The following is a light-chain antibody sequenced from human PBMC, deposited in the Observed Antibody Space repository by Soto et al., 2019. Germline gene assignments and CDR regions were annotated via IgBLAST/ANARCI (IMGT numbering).Light chain of an antibody. Sequence: QSALTQPASVSGSPGQSITISCTGTSSDVGGYNYVSWYQQHPGKAPKLMIHEVSNRPSGVSNRFSGSKSGNTASLTISGLQAEDEADYYCSSYTSSSTVVFGGGTKLTAL. V-gene: IGLV2-14*01. J-gene: IGLJ2*01. CDR3: SSYTSSSTVV. CDR1: SSDVGGYNY. CDR2: EVS.